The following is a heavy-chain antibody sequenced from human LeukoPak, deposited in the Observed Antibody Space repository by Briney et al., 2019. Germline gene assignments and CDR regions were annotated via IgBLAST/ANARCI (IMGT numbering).Heavy chain of an antibody. CDR2: ISSSSSYI. J-gene: IGHJ6*03. V-gene: IGHV3-21*01. Sequence: GGSLRLSCAASGFTFSSYSMNWVRQAPGKWLEWVSSISSSSSYIYYADSVKGRFTISRDNAKNSLYLQMNSLRAEDTAVYYCARDLREEVYYYYYYMDVWGKGTKVTVSS. CDR1: GFTFSSYS. CDR3: ARDLREEVYYYYYYMDV.